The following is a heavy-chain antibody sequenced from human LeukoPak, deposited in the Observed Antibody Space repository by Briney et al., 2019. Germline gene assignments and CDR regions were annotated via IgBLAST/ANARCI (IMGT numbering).Heavy chain of an antibody. CDR1: GGSISSGGYY. V-gene: IGHV4-39*07. D-gene: IGHD3-3*01. CDR3: ASGVNYYYYYMDV. Sequence: SETLSLTCTVSGGSISSGGYYWSWIRQPPGKGLEWIGSIYYSGSTYYNPSLKSRVTISADTSKNQFSLKLSSVTAADTAVYYCASGVNYYYYYMDVWGKGTTVTVSS. J-gene: IGHJ6*03. CDR2: IYYSGST.